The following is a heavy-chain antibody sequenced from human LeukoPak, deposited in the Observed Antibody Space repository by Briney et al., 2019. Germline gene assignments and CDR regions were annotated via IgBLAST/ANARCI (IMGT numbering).Heavy chain of an antibody. J-gene: IGHJ6*03. CDR3: ARDSVPAAIRGYYYYYMDV. Sequence: ASVKVSCKASGYTFTSYDINWVRQATGQGLEWMGWMNPNSGNTDYAQKFQGRVTMTRDTSISTAYMELSRLRADDTAVYYCARDSVPAAIRGYYYYYMDVWGKGTTVTVSS. D-gene: IGHD2-2*02. CDR1: GYTFTSYD. V-gene: IGHV1-8*01. CDR2: MNPNSGNT.